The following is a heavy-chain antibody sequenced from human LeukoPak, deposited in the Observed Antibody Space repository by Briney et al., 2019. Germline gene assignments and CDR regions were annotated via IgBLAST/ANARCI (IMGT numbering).Heavy chain of an antibody. V-gene: IGHV1-46*01. D-gene: IGHD6-6*01. CDR3: ARGSIAARGGYFDY. J-gene: IGHJ4*02. CDR2: INPSGGST. Sequence: ASVKVSCKTSGYTFTSYYIHWVRQAPGQGLEWMGIINPSGGSTSNAQKLQGRVTMTRDTSTSTVYMELSSLRSEDTAVYYCARGSIAARGGYFDYWGQGILVTVSS. CDR1: GYTFTSYY.